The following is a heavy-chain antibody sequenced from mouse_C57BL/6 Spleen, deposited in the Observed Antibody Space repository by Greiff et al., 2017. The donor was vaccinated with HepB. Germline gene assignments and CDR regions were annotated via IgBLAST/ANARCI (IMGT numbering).Heavy chain of an antibody. CDR1: GYAFTNYL. J-gene: IGHJ1*03. D-gene: IGHD1-1*01. V-gene: IGHV1-54*01. CDR2: INPGSGGT. CDR3: ARGVYYGSSYWWYFDV. Sequence: QVQLQQSGAELVRPGTSVKVSCKASGYAFTNYLIEWVKQRPGQGLEWIGVINPGSGGTNYNEKFKGKATLTADKSSSTAYMQLSSLPSEDSAVYFCARGVYYGSSYWWYFDVWGTGTTVTVSS.